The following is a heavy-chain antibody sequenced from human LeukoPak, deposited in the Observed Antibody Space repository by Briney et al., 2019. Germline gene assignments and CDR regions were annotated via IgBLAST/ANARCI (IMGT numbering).Heavy chain of an antibody. CDR1: GFTFSDCY. Sequence: PGGSLRLSCAASGFTFSDCYMSWIRQAPGKGLEWVSYISSCGSTIYYADSVKGRFTISRDNAKNSLYLQMNSLRAEDTAVYYCARTRFLESGYWGQGTLATVSS. D-gene: IGHD3-3*01. J-gene: IGHJ4*02. CDR3: ARTRFLESGY. V-gene: IGHV3-11*04. CDR2: ISSCGSTI.